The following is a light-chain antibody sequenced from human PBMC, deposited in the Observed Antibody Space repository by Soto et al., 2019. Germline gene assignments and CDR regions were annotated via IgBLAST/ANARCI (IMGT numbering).Light chain of an antibody. V-gene: IGLV2-23*02. CDR3: CSYAGSYV. CDR1: SRAIGSYNL. Sequence: QSAPTQPASVSGSPGQSITISCTGASRAIGSYNLVSWYQQHPCKAPKLMIYEVSERPSGVSNRFSGSKSGDTASLTISGLQAEDEADYYCCSYAGSYVFGSGTKVTVL. J-gene: IGLJ1*01. CDR2: EVS.